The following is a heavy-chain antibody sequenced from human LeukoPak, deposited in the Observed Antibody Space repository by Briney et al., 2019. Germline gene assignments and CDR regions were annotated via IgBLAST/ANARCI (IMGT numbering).Heavy chain of an antibody. CDR3: ARGPDLQQPTPLLDY. V-gene: IGHV4-61*02. CDR2: IYTSGST. CDR1: GGSISSGSYY. D-gene: IGHD6-13*01. Sequence: PSETLSLTCTVSGGSISSGSYYWSWIRQPAGKGLEWIGRIYTSGSTNYNPSLKGRVTISVDTSKNQFSLKLSSVTAADTAVYYCARGPDLQQPTPLLDYWGQGTLVTVSS. J-gene: IGHJ4*02.